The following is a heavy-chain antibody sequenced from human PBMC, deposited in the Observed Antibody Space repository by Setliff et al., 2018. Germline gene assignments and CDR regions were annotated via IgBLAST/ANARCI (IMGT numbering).Heavy chain of an antibody. D-gene: IGHD2-2*01. J-gene: IGHJ6*03. V-gene: IGHV1-69*13. Sequence: GASVKVSCKASGGTFSSYAISWVRQAPGQGLEWMGGIIPIFGTANYAQKFQGRVTITADESTSTAYMELSSLRSEDTAVYYCARAAAAAYYYYYMDVWGKGTTVTVSS. CDR1: GGTFSSYA. CDR2: IIPIFGTA. CDR3: ARAAAAAYYYYYMDV.